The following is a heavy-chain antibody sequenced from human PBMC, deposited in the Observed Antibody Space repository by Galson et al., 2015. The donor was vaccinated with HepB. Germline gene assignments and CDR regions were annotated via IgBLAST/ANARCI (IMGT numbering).Heavy chain of an antibody. J-gene: IGHJ3*01. Sequence: SLRLSCAASGFTFSGYWMHWVRQTPGKGLVWVSRINSDGSTTRYADSVKGRFTIARDNAKNTLHLQMSSLRDEDTAVYYCARGEDSSGWPPSHPLTDAFHFWGQGTMVTVSS. V-gene: IGHV3-74*01. CDR3: ARGEDSSGWPPSHPLTDAFHF. D-gene: IGHD3-22*01. CDR1: GFTFSGYW. CDR2: INSDGSTT.